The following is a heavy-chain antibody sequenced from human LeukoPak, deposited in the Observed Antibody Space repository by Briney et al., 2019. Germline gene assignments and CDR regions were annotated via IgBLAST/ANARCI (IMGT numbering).Heavy chain of an antibody. CDR2: ISYSGST. CDR1: GGSISSYF. V-gene: IGHV4-59*12. Sequence: SETLSLTCTVSGGSISSYFWSWIRQPPGKGLEWIGYISYSGSTSYNPSLKSRVTISVDTSKNQFSLKLSSVTAADTAVYYCARDYYDFWSGYPLDAFDIWGQGTMVTVSS. D-gene: IGHD3-3*01. CDR3: ARDYYDFWSGYPLDAFDI. J-gene: IGHJ3*02.